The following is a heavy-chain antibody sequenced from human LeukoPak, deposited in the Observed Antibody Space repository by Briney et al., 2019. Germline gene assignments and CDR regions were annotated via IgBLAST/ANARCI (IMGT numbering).Heavy chain of an antibody. CDR3: ARSSTTYYYDSGSHY. D-gene: IGHD3-22*01. Sequence: GGSLRLSCAASGFTFSSYSMNWVRQAPGKGLEWVSYIDPSGTTIYYADSVEGRFTISRDNAKTSLYLQMNSLRAEDTAVYYCARSSTTYYYDSGSHYWGQGTLVTVSS. V-gene: IGHV3-48*04. J-gene: IGHJ4*02. CDR2: IDPSGTTI. CDR1: GFTFSSYS.